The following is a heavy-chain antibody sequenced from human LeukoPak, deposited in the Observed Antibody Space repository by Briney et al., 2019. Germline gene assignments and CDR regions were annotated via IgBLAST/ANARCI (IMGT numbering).Heavy chain of an antibody. J-gene: IGHJ4*02. CDR2: INPNTGGT. D-gene: IGHD3-10*01. Sequence: ASVKVSCKASGYTFTGYYMHWVRQAPGQGLEWMGWINPNTGGTNYAQKFQGRVTMTRDTSISTAYMELNRLISDDTAVYYCARRPYYYGSGSSRFDYWGQGTLVTVSS. CDR3: ARRPYYYGSGSSRFDY. V-gene: IGHV1-2*02. CDR1: GYTFTGYY.